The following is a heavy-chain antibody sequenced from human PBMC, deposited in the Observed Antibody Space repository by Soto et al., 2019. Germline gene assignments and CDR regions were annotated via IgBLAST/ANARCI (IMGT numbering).Heavy chain of an antibody. D-gene: IGHD6-13*01. CDR3: ARGPQAAAGHYYYGMDV. J-gene: IGHJ6*02. Sequence: RSETLSLTCTVSGGSISSYYGSWMRQPAGKGLEWIGRIYTSGSTNYNPSLKSRVTMSVDTSKNQFSLKLSSVTAADTAVYYCARGPQAAAGHYYYGMDVWGQGTTVTVSS. CDR2: IYTSGST. CDR1: GGSISSYY. V-gene: IGHV4-4*07.